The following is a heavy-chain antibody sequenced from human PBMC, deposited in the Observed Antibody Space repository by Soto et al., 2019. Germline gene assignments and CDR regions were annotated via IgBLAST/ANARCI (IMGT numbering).Heavy chain of an antibody. J-gene: IGHJ4*02. D-gene: IGHD6-13*01. CDR2: INHSGST. V-gene: IGHV4-4*02. CDR3: TRHEGGAAADRPLDY. Sequence: PSETLSLTCAVSGGSIGSSNWWSWVRQPPGKGLEWIGEINHSGSTNNNPSLKSRVTMSVDTYTNQFSLKLNSVTAADTAVYYCTRHEGGAAADRPLDYWGQGTMVTVSS. CDR1: GGSIGSSNW.